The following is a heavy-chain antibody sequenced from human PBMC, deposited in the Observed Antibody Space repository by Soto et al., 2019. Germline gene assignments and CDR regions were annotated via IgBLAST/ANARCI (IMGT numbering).Heavy chain of an antibody. Sequence: PGGSLRLSCAASGFTFSSYGMHWVRQAPGKGLEWVAVIWYDGSNKYYADSVKGRFTISRDNSKNTLYLQMNSLRAEDTAVYYCARGKGYCSGGSCSDYYYYYGMDVWGQGTTVTVSS. CDR2: IWYDGSNK. CDR1: GFTFSSYG. J-gene: IGHJ6*02. V-gene: IGHV3-33*01. D-gene: IGHD2-15*01. CDR3: ARGKGYCSGGSCSDYYYYYGMDV.